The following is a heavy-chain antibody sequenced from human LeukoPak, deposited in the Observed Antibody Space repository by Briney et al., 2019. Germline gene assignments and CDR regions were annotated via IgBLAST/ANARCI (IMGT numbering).Heavy chain of an antibody. D-gene: IGHD7-27*01. CDR1: GYTFTSYY. CDR3: ARDRDWGSSDPFDY. Sequence: VASVKVSCKASGYTFTSYYMHWVRQVPGQGLEWMGIINPGRGNTHYAQNFHGRVTLTRDTSTSTIYMELSSLRSEDTAVYYCARDRDWGSSDPFDYWGQGTLVTVSS. V-gene: IGHV1-46*01. J-gene: IGHJ4*02. CDR2: INPGRGNT.